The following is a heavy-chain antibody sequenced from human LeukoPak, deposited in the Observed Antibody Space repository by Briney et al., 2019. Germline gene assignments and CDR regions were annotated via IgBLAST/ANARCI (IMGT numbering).Heavy chain of an antibody. CDR3: ARGLMAFDY. CDR1: GYSISSGFH. Sequence: SETLSLTCTVSGYSISSGFHWGWIRQPPGKGLEWIGSIYHSGSTYYNPSLKSRVTMSLDTSKNQFSLKLSSVTAADTAVYFCARGLMAFDYWGQGTLVTVSS. V-gene: IGHV4-38-2*02. D-gene: IGHD2-8*01. J-gene: IGHJ4*02. CDR2: IYHSGST.